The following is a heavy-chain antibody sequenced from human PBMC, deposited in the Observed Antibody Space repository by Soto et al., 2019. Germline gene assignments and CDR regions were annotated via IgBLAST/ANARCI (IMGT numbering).Heavy chain of an antibody. D-gene: IGHD2-2*01. CDR2: ISAGGGDT. CDR3: AYRVAEKSWCTTTSCCLIAFDI. V-gene: IGHV3-23*01. J-gene: IGHJ3*02. CDR1: GFIFSNFA. Sequence: EAQLLESGGGVVQPGGSLRLSCAASGFIFSNFAMNWVRQAPGKGLEWVSGISAGGGDTYYADSVRGRFIISRDNYKDTPYLQMRGLRAEDTALYYCAYRVAEKSWCTTTSCCLIAFDIWGQGTMVTVSS.